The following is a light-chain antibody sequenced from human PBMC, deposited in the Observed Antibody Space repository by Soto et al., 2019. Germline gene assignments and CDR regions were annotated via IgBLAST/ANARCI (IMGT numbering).Light chain of an antibody. V-gene: IGLV2-8*01. CDR3: SSYAASDSFVV. J-gene: IGLJ2*01. CDR2: EVY. CDR1: SSDVGGYNY. Sequence: QSALTQPSSASGSPGQSVTISCTGTSSDVGGYNYVSWYQHHPDKAPKLIIYEVYKRPSGVPDRFSGSKSGNTASLTVSGLQAEDEAEYYCSSYAASDSFVVFGGGTKLTVL.